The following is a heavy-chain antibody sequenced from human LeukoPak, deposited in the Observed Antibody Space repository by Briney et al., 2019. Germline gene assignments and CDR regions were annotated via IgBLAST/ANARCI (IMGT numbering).Heavy chain of an antibody. J-gene: IGHJ4*02. D-gene: IGHD1-26*01. CDR1: GGSISSYY. V-gene: IGHV4-59*01. Sequence: SETLSLTCTVSGGSISSYYWSWIRQPPGKGLEWIGYIYYSGSTNYNPSLKSRVTISVDTSKDQFSLKLSSVTAADTAVYYCARDRVGPEGSFDYWGRGTLVTVSS. CDR3: ARDRVGPEGSFDY. CDR2: IYYSGST.